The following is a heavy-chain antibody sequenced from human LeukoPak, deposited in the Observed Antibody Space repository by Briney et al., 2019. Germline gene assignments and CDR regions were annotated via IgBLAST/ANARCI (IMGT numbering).Heavy chain of an antibody. CDR2: IYYSGST. J-gene: IGHJ4*02. CDR3: ARVGDTSGYYYFLDY. V-gene: IGHV4-59*01. Sequence: SETLSLTCTVSGGSISSYYWSWIRQPPGKGLEWIRYIYYSGSTNYNPSLKSRVTISVDTSKNQFSLKLSSVTAADTAVYYCARVGDTSGYYYFLDYWGQGTLVTVSS. D-gene: IGHD3-22*01. CDR1: GGSISSYY.